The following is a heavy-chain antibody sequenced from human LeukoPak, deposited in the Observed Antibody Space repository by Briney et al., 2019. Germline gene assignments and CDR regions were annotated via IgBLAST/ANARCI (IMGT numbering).Heavy chain of an antibody. CDR1: GGSFTDYY. V-gene: IGHV4-34*01. Sequence: SETLSLTCAISGGSFTDYYWSWIRQPPGKGLAWIGDINDSGSTNSSPSLKSRVVISLDTSKSQLSLKLSPVTAADTATYFCARAGRGTSSRALDYWGQGTLVTVSS. CDR3: ARAGRGTSSRALDY. D-gene: IGHD1-1*01. CDR2: INDSGST. J-gene: IGHJ4*02.